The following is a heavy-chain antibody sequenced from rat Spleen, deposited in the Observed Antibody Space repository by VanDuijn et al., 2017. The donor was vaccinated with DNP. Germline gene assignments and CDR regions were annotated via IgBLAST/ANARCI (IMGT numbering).Heavy chain of an antibody. CDR3: TVDRDGSYGFAY. D-gene: IGHD1-12*02. J-gene: IGHJ3*01. CDR1: GFTFSDYN. V-gene: IGHV5S10*01. CDR2: IIYDGSRT. Sequence: EVQLVESGGGLVQPGRSLKLSCVVSGFTFSDYNMAWVRQAPKKGLEWVATIIYDGSRTYYRYSVKGRFTISRDNAKSTLYLQMDSLRSEDTATYYCTVDRDGSYGFAYWGQGTLVTVSS.